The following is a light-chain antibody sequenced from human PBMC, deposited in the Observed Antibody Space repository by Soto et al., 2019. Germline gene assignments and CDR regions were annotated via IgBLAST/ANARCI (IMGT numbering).Light chain of an antibody. CDR1: LSISSY. V-gene: IGKV1-39*01. J-gene: IGKJ1*01. CDR3: QQTYSTPWT. Sequence: DIQMTPSPSSLSASVGDRVTITCRASLSISSYLNWIQQKPGKAPKLLIHGAASLQSGVPPRFSGSGSGTDFTLTSSSLQPEDVATYYCQQTYSTPWTFGQGTKVEIK. CDR2: GAA.